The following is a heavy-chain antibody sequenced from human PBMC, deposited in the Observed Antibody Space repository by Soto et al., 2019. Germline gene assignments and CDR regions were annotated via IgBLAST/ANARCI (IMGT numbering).Heavy chain of an antibody. CDR2: MNPNSGNT. Sequence: ASVKVSCKASGYTFTSYVINWVRQATGQGFEYLGWMNPNSGNTGYVKKFQGRVTMTRDTSMSTAYMELSSLRSEDTAVYYCARVYCSGGSCYHLDYWGQGTLVTVSS. J-gene: IGHJ4*02. CDR1: GYTFTSYV. D-gene: IGHD2-15*01. CDR3: ARVYCSGGSCYHLDY. V-gene: IGHV1-8*01.